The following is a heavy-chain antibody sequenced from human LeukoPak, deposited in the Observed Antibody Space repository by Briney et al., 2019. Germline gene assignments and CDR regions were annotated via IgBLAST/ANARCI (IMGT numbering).Heavy chain of an antibody. CDR3: ARDDHWGYAFDI. V-gene: IGHV3-73*01. D-gene: IGHD3-16*01. CDR1: GFTFSGSA. Sequence: PGGSLRLSCAASGFTFSGSAMHWVRQASGKGLEWVGRIRSKSNSYATAYAASVKGRFTISRDDSKNTAYLQMNSLKTEDTADYYCARDDHWGYAFDIWGQGTMVTVSS. J-gene: IGHJ3*02. CDR2: IRSKSNSYAT.